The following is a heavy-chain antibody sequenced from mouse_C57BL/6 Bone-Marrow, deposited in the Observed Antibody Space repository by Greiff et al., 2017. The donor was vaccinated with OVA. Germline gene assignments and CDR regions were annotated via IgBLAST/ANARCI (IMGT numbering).Heavy chain of an antibody. Sequence: QVQLKQPGAELVKPGASVKLSCKASGYTFTSYWMHRVKQRPGQGLEWIGMIHPNSGSTNYNEKFKSKATLTVDKSSSTAYMQLSSLTSGDSAVYYCARGGWDWGQGTTLTVSS. D-gene: IGHD3-3*01. CDR3: ARGGWD. CDR2: IHPNSGST. CDR1: GYTFTSYW. J-gene: IGHJ2*01. V-gene: IGHV1-64*01.